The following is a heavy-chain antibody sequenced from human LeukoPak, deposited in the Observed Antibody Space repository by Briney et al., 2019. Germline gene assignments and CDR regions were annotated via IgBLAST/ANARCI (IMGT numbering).Heavy chain of an antibody. Sequence: AGGSLRLSCAASGFTFSSYEMNWVRQAPGKGLEWVSYISSSGSTIYYADSVKGRFTISRDNAKNSLYLQMNSLRAEDTVVYYCARDGGGYSYGYIDYWGQGTLVTVSS. CDR2: ISSSGSTI. J-gene: IGHJ4*02. CDR3: ARDGGGYSYGYIDY. CDR1: GFTFSSYE. V-gene: IGHV3-48*03. D-gene: IGHD5-18*01.